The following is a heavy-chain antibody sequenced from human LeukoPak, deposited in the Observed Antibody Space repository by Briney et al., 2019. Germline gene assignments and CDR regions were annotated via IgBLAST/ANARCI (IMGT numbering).Heavy chain of an antibody. CDR2: INPNSGGT. J-gene: IGHJ4*02. Sequence: ASVKVSCKASGYTFTSYGISWVRQAPGQGLEWMGWINPNSGGTNYAQKFQGWVTMTRDTSISTAYMELSRLRSDDTAVYYCARYITVGATYQHFDYWGQGTLVTVSS. CDR1: GYTFTSYG. V-gene: IGHV1-2*04. CDR3: ARYITVGATYQHFDY. D-gene: IGHD1-26*01.